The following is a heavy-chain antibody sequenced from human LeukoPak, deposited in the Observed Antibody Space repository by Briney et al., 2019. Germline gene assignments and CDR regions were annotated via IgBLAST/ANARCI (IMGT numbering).Heavy chain of an antibody. Sequence: GGSLRLSCAASGFIFDDYGMSWVRQAPGKGLEWVSGINWNGGSTGYADSVKGRFTISRDNAKNSLYLQMNSLRAEDTALYYCARDESGSYFNWFDPWGQGTLVTVSS. CDR1: GFIFDDYG. D-gene: IGHD1-26*01. CDR2: INWNGGST. V-gene: IGHV3-20*04. J-gene: IGHJ5*02. CDR3: ARDESGSYFNWFDP.